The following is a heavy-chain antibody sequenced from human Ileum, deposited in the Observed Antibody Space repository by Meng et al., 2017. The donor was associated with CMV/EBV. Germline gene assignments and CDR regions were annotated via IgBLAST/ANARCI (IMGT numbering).Heavy chain of an antibody. D-gene: IGHD3-10*01. CDR3: GRAGARGVPVDI. J-gene: IGHJ4*02. Sequence: HVQLQESGPGLVKPSEPLSPTCTGSGGSISGYHWTWIWKPAGKGLEWIGRLRTSGTTDHNPSLKSRVTLSIDTSKNQFSLKLSSVTAADTAVYYCGRAGARGVPVDIWGQGTLVTVSS. CDR1: GGSISGYH. V-gene: IGHV4-4*07. CDR2: LRTSGTT.